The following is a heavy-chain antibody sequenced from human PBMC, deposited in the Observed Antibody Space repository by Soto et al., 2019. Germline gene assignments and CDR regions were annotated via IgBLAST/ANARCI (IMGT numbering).Heavy chain of an antibody. CDR1: GGTFSSYA. CDR3: ARDGSYCGGDCYQTFYYYYGMDV. CDR2: INPSGGST. Sequence: ASVKVSCKASGGTFSSYAISWVRQAPGQGLEWMGIINPSGGSTSYAQKFQGRVTMTRDTSTSTVYMELSSLRSEDTAVYYCARDGSYCGGDCYQTFYYYYGMDVWGQGTTVTVSS. D-gene: IGHD2-21*02. V-gene: IGHV1-46*01. J-gene: IGHJ6*02.